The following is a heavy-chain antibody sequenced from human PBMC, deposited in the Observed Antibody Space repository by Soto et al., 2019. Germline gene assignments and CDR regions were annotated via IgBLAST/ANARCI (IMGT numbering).Heavy chain of an antibody. J-gene: IGHJ4*02. CDR3: ARTSGYYLYDY. Sequence: ASVKVSCKAIGYSFTSHYMHWVRQAPGQGLEWMGTIYPGGVNIGYAQKFKGRVTMTKDTSTSTVYMELNSLTSEDTAVYYCARTSGYYLYDYWGQGTLVTVSS. D-gene: IGHD3-22*01. V-gene: IGHV1-46*01. CDR2: IYPGGVNI. CDR1: GYSFTSHY.